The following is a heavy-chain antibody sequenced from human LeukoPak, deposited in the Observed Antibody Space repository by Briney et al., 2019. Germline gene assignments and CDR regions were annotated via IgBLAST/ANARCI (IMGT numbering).Heavy chain of an antibody. V-gene: IGHV1-46*01. J-gene: IGHJ5*02. CDR3: ARDFPSRGVYNARNWFDP. CDR1: GYSFTSYY. CDR2: INPSGSSA. D-gene: IGHD3-10*01. Sequence: ASVKVSCKASGYSFTSYYMHWVRQAPGQGLEWMGFINPSGSSAAYAQKFQGRLTMTRDMFTGTDYMELTSLTADDTAVYYCARDFPSRGVYNARNWFDPWGQGTLVTVSS.